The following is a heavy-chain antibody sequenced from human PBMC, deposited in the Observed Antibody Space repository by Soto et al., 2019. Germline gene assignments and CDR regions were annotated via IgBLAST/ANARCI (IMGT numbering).Heavy chain of an antibody. CDR1: GDTFSTST. CDR2: IIPVLGPP. D-gene: IGHD3-9*01. CDR3: SRRGNAGLTGDFDR. Sequence: QVQLVQSGAEVKKPGSSVTVSCTVSGDTFSTSTINWVRQAPRQGLEWMGRIIPVLGPPNYSQTFQGRLTSAADTSTNAVFLAVSSPGSEDTGDWFCSRRGNAGLTGDFDRWGQGMRLTVSS. J-gene: IGHJ4*02. V-gene: IGHV1-69*08.